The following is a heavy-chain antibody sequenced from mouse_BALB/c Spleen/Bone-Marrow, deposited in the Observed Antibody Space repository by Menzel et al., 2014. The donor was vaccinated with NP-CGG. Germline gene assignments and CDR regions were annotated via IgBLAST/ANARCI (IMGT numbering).Heavy chain of an antibody. CDR2: INPYNDGT. V-gene: IGHV1-14*01. CDR3: ARSLYGFDWYFDV. Sequence: VQLKQSGPELVKPGAPVKMSCKASGYTFTSYVMHWVKQKPGQGLEWIGNINPYNDGTEYNEKFKGKATLTSDKFSSTAYMELGSLTSEDSAVYYCARSLYGFDWYFDVWGAGTTVTVSS. D-gene: IGHD2-2*01. CDR1: GYTFTSYV. J-gene: IGHJ1*01.